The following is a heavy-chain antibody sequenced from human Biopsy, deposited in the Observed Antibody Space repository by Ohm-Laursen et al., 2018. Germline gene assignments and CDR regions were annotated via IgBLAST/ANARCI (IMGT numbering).Heavy chain of an antibody. CDR1: GGTFINYA. CDR2: IIPMFGTA. V-gene: IGHV1-69*13. D-gene: IGHD1-26*01. CDR3: ARGPHSGSHSCFDY. J-gene: IGHJ4*02. Sequence: SVKVSCNPSGGTFINYAISWVRQAPGQGLEWMGGIIPMFGTANYAQMFQGRVTISADESTSTSYMELSSLTTEDTAIYYCARGPHSGSHSCFDYWGRGTLVTVSS.